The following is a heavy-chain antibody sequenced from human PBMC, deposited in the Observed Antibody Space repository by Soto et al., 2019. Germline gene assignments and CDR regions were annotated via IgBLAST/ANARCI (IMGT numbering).Heavy chain of an antibody. V-gene: IGHV3-30*18. CDR2: ISYDGSNK. J-gene: IGHJ4*02. Sequence: QVQLVESGGGVVQPGRSLRLSCAASGFTFSSYGMHWVRQAPGKGLEWVAVISYDGSNKYYADSVKGRFTISRDNSKNTLYLQMNSLRAEDTAVYYCAKDLRYYDSSGSLIDYWGQGTLVTVSS. CDR3: AKDLRYYDSSGSLIDY. CDR1: GFTFSSYG. D-gene: IGHD3-22*01.